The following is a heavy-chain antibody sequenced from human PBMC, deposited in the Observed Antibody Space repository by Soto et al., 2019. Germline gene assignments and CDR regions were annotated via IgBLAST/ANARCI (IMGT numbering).Heavy chain of an antibody. CDR3: ARDIGSYAYGEGY. D-gene: IGHD3-10*01. CDR2: VYSSGTT. Sequence: QVQLQESGPGLVKPSETLSLTCSVSGGSINSYWWSWIRQPAGEGLEWNGRVYSSGTTDYNPSLNSRATMSVETSKNQFSLKLSSVTAADTAVYYCARDIGSYAYGEGYWGQGIQVTVSS. CDR1: GGSINSYW. V-gene: IGHV4-4*07. J-gene: IGHJ4*02.